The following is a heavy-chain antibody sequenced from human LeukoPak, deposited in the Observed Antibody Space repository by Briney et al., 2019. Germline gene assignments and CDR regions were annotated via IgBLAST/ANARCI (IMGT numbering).Heavy chain of an antibody. CDR2: IYYGGST. V-gene: IGHV4-39*01. D-gene: IGHD3-10*01. CDR1: GGSISSSSYY. J-gene: IGHJ4*02. CDR3: ARHLKNYYGSGAIYG. Sequence: SETLSLTCTVSGGSISSSSYYWGWIRQPPGTGLEWIGSIYYGGSTYYNPSLKSRVTISVDTSKNQFSLKLSSVTAADTAVYYCARHLKNYYGSGAIYGWGQGTLVTVSS.